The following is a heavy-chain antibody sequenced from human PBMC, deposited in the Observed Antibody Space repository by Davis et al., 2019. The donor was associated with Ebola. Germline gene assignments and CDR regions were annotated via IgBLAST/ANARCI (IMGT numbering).Heavy chain of an antibody. CDR2: ISAYNGKT. D-gene: IGHD3-16*01. V-gene: IGHV1-18*01. J-gene: IGHJ5*02. CDR1: GYTFTRYG. CDR3: ARDIAMIRGGWFDH. Sequence: AASVKVSCKASGYTFTRYGITWVRQAPGQGLEWMEWISAYNGKTNYAPKFQGRVTMTTDTSTSTAYMELRSLRSDDTAVYYCARDIAMIRGGWFDHWGQGTLVSVSS.